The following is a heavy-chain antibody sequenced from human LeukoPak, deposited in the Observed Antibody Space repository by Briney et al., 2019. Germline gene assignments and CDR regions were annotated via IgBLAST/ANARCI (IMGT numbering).Heavy chain of an antibody. D-gene: IGHD6-6*01. CDR2: ISYDGSNK. V-gene: IGHV3-30-3*01. Sequence: GGSLRLSCAASEFTFSSYAMHWVRQAPGKGLEWVAVISYDGSNKYYADSVKGRFTISRDNSKNTLYLQMNSLRAEDTAVYYCARLYSSSYYFDYWGQGTLVTVSS. CDR1: EFTFSSYA. J-gene: IGHJ4*02. CDR3: ARLYSSSYYFDY.